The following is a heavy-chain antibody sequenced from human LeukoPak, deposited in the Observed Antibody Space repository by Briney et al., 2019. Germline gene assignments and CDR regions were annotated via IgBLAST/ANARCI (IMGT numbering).Heavy chain of an antibody. CDR2: IIPIFGTA. Sequence: GSSVKVSCKASGGTFSSYAISWVRQAPGQGLEWMGGIIPIFGTANYAQKFQGRVTITADESTSTAYMELSSLRSEDTAVYYCARGTPSPRLSLNQYYFDYWGQGTLVTDSS. J-gene: IGHJ4*02. D-gene: IGHD2-21*02. CDR1: GGTFSSYA. CDR3: ARGTPSPRLSLNQYYFDY. V-gene: IGHV1-69*01.